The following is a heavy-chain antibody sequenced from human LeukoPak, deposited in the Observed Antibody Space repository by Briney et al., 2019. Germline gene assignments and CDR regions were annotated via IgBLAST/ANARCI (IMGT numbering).Heavy chain of an antibody. CDR1: GGSFSGYY. CDR2: INHSGST. J-gene: IGHJ5*02. CDR3: ARVVCSGGSCYSNWFDP. D-gene: IGHD2-15*01. V-gene: IGHV4-34*01. Sequence: SETLSLTCAVYGGSFSGYYWSWIRQPPGKGLEWIGEINHSGSTNYNPSLKSRVTISVDTSKNQFSLKLSSVTAADTAVYYCARVVCSGGSCYSNWFDPWGQGTLVTVSS.